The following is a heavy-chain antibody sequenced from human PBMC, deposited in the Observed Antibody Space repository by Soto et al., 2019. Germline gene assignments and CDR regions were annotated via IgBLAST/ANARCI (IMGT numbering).Heavy chain of an antibody. D-gene: IGHD6-13*01. CDR1: GFTFSSYW. CDR2: INRDGSST. Sequence: EVQLVESGGGLVQPGGSLRLSCAASGFTFSSYWMHWVRQAPGKGLVWVSRINRDGSSTSYEDSVKGRFTISRDNAKNALDLQMNSMRAEDTAVYYCARVSAAGTWFDYWVQGTLVTVSS. J-gene: IGHJ4*02. V-gene: IGHV3-74*01. CDR3: ARVSAAGTWFDY.